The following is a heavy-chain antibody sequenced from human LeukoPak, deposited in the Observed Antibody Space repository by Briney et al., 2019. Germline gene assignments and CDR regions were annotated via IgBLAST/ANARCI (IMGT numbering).Heavy chain of an antibody. CDR2: IYYSGST. CDR3: ARLSAIAAAGTRYYGMDV. Sequence: SETLSFTCTVSGGSISSYYWSWIRQPPGKGLEWIGYIYYSGSTNYNPSLKSRVTISVDTSKNQFSLKLSSVTAADTAVYYCARLSAIAAAGTRYYGMDVWGQGTTVTVSS. V-gene: IGHV4-59*01. D-gene: IGHD6-13*01. CDR1: GGSISSYY. J-gene: IGHJ6*02.